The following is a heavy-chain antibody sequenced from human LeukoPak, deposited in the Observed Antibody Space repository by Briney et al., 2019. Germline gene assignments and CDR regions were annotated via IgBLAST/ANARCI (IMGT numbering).Heavy chain of an antibody. Sequence: GGSLRLSCAASGFTFSSYWMSWVRQAPGKGLEWVANIKQDGSEKYYVDSVKGRFTISRDNAKNSLYLQMNGLRAEDTAVYYCARDRVKGAAAGSNYWGQGTLVTVSS. CDR2: IKQDGSEK. CDR3: ARDRVKGAAAGSNY. D-gene: IGHD6-13*01. J-gene: IGHJ4*02. V-gene: IGHV3-7*03. CDR1: GFTFSSYW.